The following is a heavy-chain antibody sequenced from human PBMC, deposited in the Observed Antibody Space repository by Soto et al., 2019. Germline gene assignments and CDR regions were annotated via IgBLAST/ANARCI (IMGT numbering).Heavy chain of an antibody. CDR1: GFTFSSYA. CDR2: ISGSGGST. CDR3: AKDAGYSSGWYP. D-gene: IGHD6-19*01. J-gene: IGHJ5*02. V-gene: IGHV3-23*01. Sequence: SGGSLRLSCAASGFTFSSYALSWVRQAPGKGLEWVSAISGSGGSTYYADSVKGRFTISRDNSKNTLYLQMNSLRADDTAVYYCAKDAGYSSGWYPWGQGTLVTVSS.